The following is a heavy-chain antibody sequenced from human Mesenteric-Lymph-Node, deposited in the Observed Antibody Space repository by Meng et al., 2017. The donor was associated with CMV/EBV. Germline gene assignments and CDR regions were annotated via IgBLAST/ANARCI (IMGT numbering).Heavy chain of an antibody. CDR2: IYYSGST. D-gene: IGHD1-26*01. CDR1: GGSVSSSSYY. Sequence: GSLRLSCTVSGGSVSSSSYYWGWIRQPPGKGLEWIGSIYYSGSTYYNPSLKSRVTISVDTSKNQFSLKLSSVTAADTAVYYCARGGRSGSYSRVWGQGTLVTVSS. V-gene: IGHV4-39*07. J-gene: IGHJ4*02. CDR3: ARGGRSGSYSRV.